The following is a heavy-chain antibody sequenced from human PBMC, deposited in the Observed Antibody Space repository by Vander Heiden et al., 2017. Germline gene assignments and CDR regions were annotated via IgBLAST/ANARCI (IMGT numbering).Heavy chain of an antibody. CDR1: GGSISSYY. Sequence: QVQLQESGPGLVKPSETLSLTCTVSGGSISSYYWSWIRQPPGKGLEWIGYIYYSGSTNYNPSLKSRVTISVDTSKNQFSLKLSSVTAADTAVYYCARVAAMVRGGIDYWGQGTLVTVSS. V-gene: IGHV4-59*01. CDR3: ARVAAMVRGGIDY. J-gene: IGHJ4*02. CDR2: IYYSGST. D-gene: IGHD3-10*01.